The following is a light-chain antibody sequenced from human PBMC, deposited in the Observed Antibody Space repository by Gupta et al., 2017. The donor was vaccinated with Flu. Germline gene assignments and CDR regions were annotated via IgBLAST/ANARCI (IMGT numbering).Light chain of an antibody. Sequence: SYVLAQPPSVSVAPGQTARITCGGNNIGSKSVHWYQQKPSQAPVLVVCDDIDRPSGIPERFSGSNSGNTATLTISRVEAGDGADYYCQVWDSSSDHVVFGGGTKLTVL. CDR3: QVWDSSSDHVV. CDR2: DDI. CDR1: NIGSKS. J-gene: IGLJ2*01. V-gene: IGLV3-21*02.